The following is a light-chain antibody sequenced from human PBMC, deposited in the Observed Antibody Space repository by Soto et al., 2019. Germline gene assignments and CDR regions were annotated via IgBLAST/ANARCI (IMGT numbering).Light chain of an antibody. V-gene: IGLV4-69*01. CDR3: QTWDTGIQV. Sequence: QLVLTQSPSASASPGASVKLTCTLSSGHSTYTIAWHQQHPGKGPRYLMRLKNDGSHTKGDGIPDRFSGSSFGAERYLTISRLQSEDEAYYYCQTWDTGIQVFGAGTKLTVL. CDR2: LKNDGSH. CDR1: SGHSTYT. J-gene: IGLJ2*01.